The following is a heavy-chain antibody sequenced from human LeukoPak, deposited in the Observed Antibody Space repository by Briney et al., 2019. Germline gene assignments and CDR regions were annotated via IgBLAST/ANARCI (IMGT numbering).Heavy chain of an antibody. Sequence: SETPSLTSTVSGGSISSYYWSWIARPPGPGGEGCGYIFHSGITNYNPSLKSRVTMSVDTSNEQFSLRLSSVTAADTALYYCGRLRTRFCSGGTCYTNGAVDIWGQGTRVTVSS. V-gene: IGHV4-59*08. CDR1: GGSISSYY. CDR2: IFHSGIT. CDR3: GRLRTRFCSGGTCYTNGAVDI. J-gene: IGHJ3*02. D-gene: IGHD2-15*01.